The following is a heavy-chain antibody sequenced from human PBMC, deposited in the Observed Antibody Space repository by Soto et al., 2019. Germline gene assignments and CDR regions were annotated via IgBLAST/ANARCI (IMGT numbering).Heavy chain of an antibody. Sequence: EVQLVESGGGLVQPGGSLRLSCAASGFTFSSYWMSWVRQAPGKGLEWVANIKQDGSEKYYVDSVKGRFTISRDNAKNSLYLKMNSLRAEDTAVYYCARLRSWYDDWFDPWGQGTLVTVSS. CDR1: GFTFSSYW. J-gene: IGHJ5*02. CDR3: ARLRSWYDDWFDP. CDR2: IKQDGSEK. V-gene: IGHV3-7*01. D-gene: IGHD6-13*01.